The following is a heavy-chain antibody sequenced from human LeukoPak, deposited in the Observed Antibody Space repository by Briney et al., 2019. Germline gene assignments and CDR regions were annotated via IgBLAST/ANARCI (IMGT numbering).Heavy chain of an antibody. J-gene: IGHJ4*02. CDR2: ISYDGSNK. CDR1: GFTFSSYA. Sequence: PGRSLRLSCAASGFTFSSYAMHWVRQAPGKGLEWVAVISYDGSNKYYADSVKGRFTISRDNSKNTLYLQMNSLGAEDTAVYYCASNHSPYYDILTGLDYWGQGTLVTVSS. V-gene: IGHV3-30-3*01. CDR3: ASNHSPYYDILTGLDY. D-gene: IGHD3-9*01.